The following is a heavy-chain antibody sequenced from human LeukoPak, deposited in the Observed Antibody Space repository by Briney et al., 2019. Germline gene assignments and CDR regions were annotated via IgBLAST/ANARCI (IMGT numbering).Heavy chain of an antibody. V-gene: IGHV4-59*08. Sequence: PSETLSLTCTVSGGSISSYYWSWIRQPPGKGLEWIGYIYYSGSTNYNPSLKSRVTISVDTSKNQFSLKLSSVTAADTAVYYCATSSGSYYAYFDYWGQGTLVTVSS. J-gene: IGHJ4*02. CDR1: GGSISSYY. CDR3: ATSSGSYYAYFDY. D-gene: IGHD1-26*01. CDR2: IYYSGST.